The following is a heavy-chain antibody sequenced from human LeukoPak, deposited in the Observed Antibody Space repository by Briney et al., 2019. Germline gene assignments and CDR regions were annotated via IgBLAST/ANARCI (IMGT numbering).Heavy chain of an antibody. V-gene: IGHV3-23*01. Sequence: GGSLRLSCAASGFTFSNYGMSWVRQAPGKGLEWVSVTSGSGENSYYADSVKGRFTISRDNFKNTLYLQMNSLRAEDTAVYYCAKGNDWFSFNNWFDPWGQGTLVTVSS. J-gene: IGHJ5*02. CDR2: TSGSGENS. CDR3: AKGNDWFSFNNWFDP. CDR1: GFTFSNYG. D-gene: IGHD3-9*01.